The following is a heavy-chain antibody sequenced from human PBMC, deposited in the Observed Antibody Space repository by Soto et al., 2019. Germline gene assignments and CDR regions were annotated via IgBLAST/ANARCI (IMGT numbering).Heavy chain of an antibody. J-gene: IGHJ4*02. D-gene: IGHD3-22*01. CDR3: AKDDSSGFYGYFDH. CDR1: GDTFGNYW. Sequence: RGESLKISCMFSGDTFGNYWIAWVRQVLGKGLEWMGIIYVRDSDTRYSPSFQGRFTISRDNSKNSLYLQLSSLTSEDTAFYFCAKDDSSGFYGYFDHWGPGALVTVSS. V-gene: IGHV5-51*01. CDR2: IYVRDSDT.